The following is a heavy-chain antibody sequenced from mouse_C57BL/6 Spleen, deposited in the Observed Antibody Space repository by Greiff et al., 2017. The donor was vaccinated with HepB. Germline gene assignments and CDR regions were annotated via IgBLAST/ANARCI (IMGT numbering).Heavy chain of an antibody. CDR2: IYPGNSDT. CDR1: GYTFTSYW. V-gene: IGHV1-5*01. Sequence: EVQLQQSGTVLARPGASVKMSCKTSGYTFTSYWMHWVKQRPGQGLEWIGAIYPGNSDTSYNQKFKGKAKLTAVTSASTAYMELSSLTNEDSAVYYCTREGGYDGYYEGFYYAMDYWGQGTSVTVSS. D-gene: IGHD2-3*01. CDR3: TREGGYDGYYEGFYYAMDY. J-gene: IGHJ4*01.